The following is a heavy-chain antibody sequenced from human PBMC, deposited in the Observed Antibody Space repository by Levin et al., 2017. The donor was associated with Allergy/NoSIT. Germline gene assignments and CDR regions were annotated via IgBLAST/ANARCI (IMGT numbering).Heavy chain of an antibody. Sequence: GGSLRLSCAASGFTFSSFGMHWVRQAPGKGLEWISLISYDANNKYYADSVKGRFTISRDNSKDTLYLQMNSLRAEDTAVYYCGRGSGEVDDWGQGTLITVSS. J-gene: IGHJ4*02. CDR1: GFTFSSFG. CDR3: GRGSGEVDD. D-gene: IGHD3-16*01. CDR2: ISYDANNK. V-gene: IGHV3-30*19.